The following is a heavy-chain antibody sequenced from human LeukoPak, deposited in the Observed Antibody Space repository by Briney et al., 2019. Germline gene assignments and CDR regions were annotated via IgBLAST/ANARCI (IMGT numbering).Heavy chain of an antibody. CDR2: INPNSGGT. CDR1: GYTFTGYY. D-gene: IGHD3-10*01. Sequence: ASVKVSCKASGYTFTGYYMHWVRQAPGQGLEWMGWINPNSGGTNYAQKFQGRVTMTRDTSISTAYMELSRLRSDDTAVYYCARDQAVYYGPGSYSQPYGMDVWGQGTTVTVSS. J-gene: IGHJ6*02. CDR3: ARDQAVYYGPGSYSQPYGMDV. V-gene: IGHV1-2*02.